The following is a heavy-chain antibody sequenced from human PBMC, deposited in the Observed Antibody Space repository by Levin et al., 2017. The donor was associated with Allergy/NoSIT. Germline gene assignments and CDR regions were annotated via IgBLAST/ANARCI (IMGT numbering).Heavy chain of an antibody. CDR1: GGSISSSSYY. J-gene: IGHJ5*02. Sequence: SQTLSLTCTVSGGSISSSSYYRGWIRQPPGKVLEWIGSIYYSGSTYYNPSLKSRVTISVDTSKNQFSLKLSSVTAADTAVYYCARHIDVDTAMGHNWFDPWGQGILVTVSS. CDR3: ARHIDVDTAMGHNWFDP. D-gene: IGHD5-18*01. V-gene: IGHV4-39*01. CDR2: IYYSGST.